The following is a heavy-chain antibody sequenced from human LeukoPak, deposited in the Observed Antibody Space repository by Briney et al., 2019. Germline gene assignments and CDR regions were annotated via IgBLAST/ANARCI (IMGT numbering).Heavy chain of an antibody. Sequence: GGSLRLSCAASGFTFSSYAMSWVRQAPGKGLEWVSAISGSGGSTYYADSVKSRFTISRDNSKNTLYLQMNSLRAEDTAVYYCAKDGKGSSWVPADFDYWGQGTLVTVSS. V-gene: IGHV3-23*01. J-gene: IGHJ4*02. CDR1: GFTFSSYA. CDR2: ISGSGGST. D-gene: IGHD6-13*01. CDR3: AKDGKGSSWVPADFDY.